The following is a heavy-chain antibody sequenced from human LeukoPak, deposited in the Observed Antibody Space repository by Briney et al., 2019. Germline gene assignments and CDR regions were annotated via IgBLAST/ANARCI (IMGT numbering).Heavy chain of an antibody. CDR3: AKDYGGSPFDY. Sequence: GGSLRLSCAASGFTFGSYAMGWVRQAPGKGLEWVSIISGGGDSTQCAVTVTGRFTVSRDNSKNTLYLQMNRPRVDDTAGYYCAKDYGGSPFDYWGQGTLVTVSS. CDR2: ISGGGDST. V-gene: IGHV3-23*01. D-gene: IGHD4-23*01. J-gene: IGHJ4*02. CDR1: GFTFGSYA.